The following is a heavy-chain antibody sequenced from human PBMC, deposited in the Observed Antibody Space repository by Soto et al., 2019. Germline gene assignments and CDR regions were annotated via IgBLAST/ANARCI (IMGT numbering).Heavy chain of an antibody. V-gene: IGHV1-69*13. CDR1: GGTFSSYA. D-gene: IGHD6-19*01. CDR2: INPDFGTA. CDR3: ATDYSSGWMNDAFDI. Sequence: SVKVSCKASGGTFSSYAISWVRQAPGQGLEWMGGINPDFGTANYAQKFQGRVTITAAESTDTAYMELSSLRSEDTAVYYCATDYSSGWMNDAFDIWGQETMVTVSS. J-gene: IGHJ3*02.